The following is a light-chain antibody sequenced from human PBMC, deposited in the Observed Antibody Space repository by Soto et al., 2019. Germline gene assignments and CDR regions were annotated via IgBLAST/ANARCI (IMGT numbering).Light chain of an antibody. J-gene: IGKJ4*01. CDR2: GAS. CDR3: QQYGSSPLT. CDR1: QSVSSTY. Sequence: EIVLTQSPGTLSLSPGERATLSCRASQSVSSTYLAWYRQKPGQAPRLLIYGASNRVTGIPDRFSGSGSGTDFTLTISRLEPEDFAVYYCQQYGSSPLTFGGGTKVDIK. V-gene: IGKV3-20*01.